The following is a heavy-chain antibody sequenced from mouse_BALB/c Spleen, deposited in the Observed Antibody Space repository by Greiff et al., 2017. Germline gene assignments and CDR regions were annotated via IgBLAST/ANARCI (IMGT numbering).Heavy chain of an antibody. D-gene: IGHD1-1*01. J-gene: IGHJ2*01. CDR3: TRRGVALYYFDY. V-gene: IGHV1-20*01. CDR1: GYSFTGYF. CDR2: INPYNGDT. Sequence: VQLQQSGPELVKPGASVKISCKASGYSFTGYFMNWVKQSHGKSLEWIGRINPYNGDTFYNQKFKGKAKLTAVTSTSTAYMELSSLTNEDSAVYYCTRRGVALYYFDYWGQGTTLTVSS.